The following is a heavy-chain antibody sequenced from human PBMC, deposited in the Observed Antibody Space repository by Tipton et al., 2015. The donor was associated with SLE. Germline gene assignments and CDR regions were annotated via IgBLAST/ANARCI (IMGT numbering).Heavy chain of an antibody. D-gene: IGHD3-9*01. Sequence: SLRLSCAASGFTFDDYGMSWVRQAPGKGLEWVSGINWNGGSTGYADSVKGRFTISRDNAKNSLYLRMNSLRAEDTALYYCARGQFMGYFDGHPPQHKWFDPWGQGTLVTVSS. J-gene: IGHJ5*02. CDR1: GFTFDDYG. V-gene: IGHV3-20*04. CDR2: INWNGGST. CDR3: ARGQFMGYFDGHPPQHKWFDP.